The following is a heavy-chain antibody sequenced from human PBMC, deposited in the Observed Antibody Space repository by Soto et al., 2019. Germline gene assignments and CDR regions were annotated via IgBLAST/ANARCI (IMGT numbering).Heavy chain of an antibody. D-gene: IGHD1-26*01. CDR1: GLTFSGYS. Sequence: GGSLRLSCAASGLTFSGYSMNWVRQAPGKGLEWVSYISSLSSPRYYAESVEGRFIISRDNAKNSLYLQMNSLRDEDTAVYFCAREDILGARSFDYWRPGALVTVSS. CDR2: ISSLSSPR. V-gene: IGHV3-48*02. J-gene: IGHJ4*02. CDR3: AREDILGARSFDY.